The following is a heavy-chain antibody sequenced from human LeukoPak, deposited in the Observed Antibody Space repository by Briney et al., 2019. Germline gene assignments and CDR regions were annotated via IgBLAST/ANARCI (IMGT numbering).Heavy chain of an antibody. V-gene: IGHV3-48*02. D-gene: IGHD4-17*01. J-gene: IGHJ4*02. Sequence: GGTLRLSCAASGFTFSSYSMNWVRQAPGKGLEWISCISTTSSTIYYADSVKGRFTISRDNAKNSLYLQMNSLTDEDTAVYYCARGETAVTSYLHFRGQGTLVTVSS. CDR3: ARGETAVTSYLHF. CDR2: ISTTSSTI. CDR1: GFTFSSYS.